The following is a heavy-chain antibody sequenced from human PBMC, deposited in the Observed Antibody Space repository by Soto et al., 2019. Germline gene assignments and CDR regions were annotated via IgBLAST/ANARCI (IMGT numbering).Heavy chain of an antibody. CDR1: GGPFSRYT. CDR2: LIPLLGTA. Sequence: QVQLVQSGAEVKKPGSSVKVSCKASGGPFSRYTISWVRQAPGQGLEWMGGLIPLLGTAKYAQTFQGRVTISADESTSTAYRELSSLRAEDTAVYYCARHTVPGGDSYHYGMDVWGQGTTVTVSS. J-gene: IGHJ6*02. D-gene: IGHD2-21*01. CDR3: ARHTVPGGDSYHYGMDV. V-gene: IGHV1-69*01.